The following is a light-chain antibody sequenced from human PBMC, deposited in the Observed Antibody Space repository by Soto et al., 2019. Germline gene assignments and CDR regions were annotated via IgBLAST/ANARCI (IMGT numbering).Light chain of an antibody. CDR1: SSDVGGYNY. Sequence: QSVLTQPASVSGSPGQSITISCTGTSSDVGGYNYVSWYQQHPGKAPKLMIYEVSNRPSGVSNRSSGSKSGNTASPTISGLQAEDEADYYCSSYKSSSTGVFGTGTKVTVL. V-gene: IGLV2-14*01. CDR3: SSYKSSSTGV. J-gene: IGLJ1*01. CDR2: EVS.